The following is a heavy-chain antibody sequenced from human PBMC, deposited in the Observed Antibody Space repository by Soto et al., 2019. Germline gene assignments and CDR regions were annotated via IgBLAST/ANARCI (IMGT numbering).Heavy chain of an antibody. CDR1: GFSLNTGGVG. CDR3: ARRRGGFGGGWTTPYFDY. J-gene: IGHJ4*02. Sequence: QITLKESGPTVVKPTQTLTLTCSLSGFSLNTGGVGVGWIRQPPGKALEWLAVIYWDDDKSWNPSLRDRLTINRDASDDHVVLTVTNMDHVDTGTYYCARRRGGFGGGWTTPYFDYWGQGTLVTVSS. D-gene: IGHD6-19*01. V-gene: IGHV2-5*02. CDR2: IYWDDDK.